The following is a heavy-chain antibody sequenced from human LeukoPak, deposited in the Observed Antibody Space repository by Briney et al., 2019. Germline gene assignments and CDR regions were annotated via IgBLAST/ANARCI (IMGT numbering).Heavy chain of an antibody. CDR3: AKGSYYDSSGSFYFDY. Sequence: GGSLRLSCAASGFTFSSYAMSWVRQAPGKGLEWVSGISGSGDNAYYAGSVKGRFTISRDNSKNTLYVQVNSLGTEDTAAYYCAKGSYYDSSGSFYFDYWGQGTLVTVSS. CDR1: GFTFSSYA. J-gene: IGHJ4*02. V-gene: IGHV3-23*01. CDR2: ISGSGDNA. D-gene: IGHD3-22*01.